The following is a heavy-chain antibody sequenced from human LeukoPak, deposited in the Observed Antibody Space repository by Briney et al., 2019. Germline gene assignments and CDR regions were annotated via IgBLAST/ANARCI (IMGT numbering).Heavy chain of an antibody. Sequence: GGSLRLSCAASGFTVSSNYMSWVRQAPGKGLEWVSVIYSGGSTYYADSVKGRFTISRDNSKNTLYLQMNSLRAEDTAVYYCASNCGGTIKTLDYWGQGTLVTVSS. V-gene: IGHV3-66*01. J-gene: IGHJ4*02. CDR1: GFTVSSNY. CDR2: IYSGGST. D-gene: IGHD2-21*01. CDR3: ASNCGGTIKTLDY.